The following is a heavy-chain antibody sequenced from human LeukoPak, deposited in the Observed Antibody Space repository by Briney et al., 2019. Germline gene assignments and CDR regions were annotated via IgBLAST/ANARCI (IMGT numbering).Heavy chain of an antibody. CDR2: IYYSGST. D-gene: IGHD6-19*01. CDR1: GGSISSYY. CDR3: ARSEFSSGWQFDY. V-gene: IGHV4-59*01. Sequence: SETLSLTCTVSGGSISSYYWSWIRQPPGKGLEWIGYIYYSGSTNYNPSLKSRVTISVDTSKNQFSLKLSSVTAADTAVYYCARSEFSSGWQFDYWGQGTLVTVSS. J-gene: IGHJ4*02.